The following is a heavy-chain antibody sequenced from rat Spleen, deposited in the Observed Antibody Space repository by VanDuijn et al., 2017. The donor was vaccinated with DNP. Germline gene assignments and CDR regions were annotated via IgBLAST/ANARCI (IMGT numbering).Heavy chain of an antibody. J-gene: IGHJ3*01. CDR3: ATGGAGIWFAY. V-gene: IGHV3-1*01. CDR2: ISYSGST. Sequence: GYSITSNYWVWIRMFPGNKMEWTGYISYSGSTSYNPSLKSRISITRDTSKNQFFLQLNSVTTEDTATYYCATGGAGIWFAYWGQGTLVTVSS. D-gene: IGHD4-2*01. CDR1: GYSITSNY.